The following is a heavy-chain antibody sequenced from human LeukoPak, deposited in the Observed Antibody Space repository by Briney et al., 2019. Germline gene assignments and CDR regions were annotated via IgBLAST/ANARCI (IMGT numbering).Heavy chain of an antibody. Sequence: ASVKVSCKASGYTFTSYGISWVRQAPGQGLEWMGWISGNNGNTNYAQKLQGRVTMTTDTSMSTAYVELRSLRSDDTALYYCARVRVNYVWGNYPVDYWGQGTLVTVSS. CDR2: ISGNNGNT. V-gene: IGHV1-18*01. J-gene: IGHJ4*02. CDR3: ARVRVNYVWGNYPVDY. D-gene: IGHD3-16*02. CDR1: GYTFTSYG.